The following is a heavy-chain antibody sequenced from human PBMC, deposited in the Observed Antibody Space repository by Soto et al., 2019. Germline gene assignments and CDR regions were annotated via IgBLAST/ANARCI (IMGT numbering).Heavy chain of an antibody. Sequence: QLQLQESGPGLVKPSETLSLTCTVSGGSISSSSYYWGWIRQPPGKGLEWIGSIYYSGSTYYNPSLKSRVTISVDTSKNQFSLKLSSVTAADTAVYYCASAPEPAAIGYYYGMDVWGQGTTVTVSS. CDR1: GGSISSSSYY. V-gene: IGHV4-39*01. CDR2: IYYSGST. D-gene: IGHD2-2*01. CDR3: ASAPEPAAIGYYYGMDV. J-gene: IGHJ6*02.